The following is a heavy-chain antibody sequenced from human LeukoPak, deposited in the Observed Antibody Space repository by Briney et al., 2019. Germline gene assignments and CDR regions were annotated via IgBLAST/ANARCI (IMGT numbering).Heavy chain of an antibody. CDR3: ARLGHYPNSRTRPNWFDP. D-gene: IGHD1-1*01. J-gene: IGHJ5*02. CDR1: GGSIRDTSYY. V-gene: IGHV4-39*01. Sequence: SETLSLTCTVSGGSIRDTSYYWVWIRQPPGKELEWIGIIYYTGTAYYNLSLKSRVTISVDTSRDQFSLRLSSVTAADTAVYYCARLGHYPNSRTRPNWFDPWGQGTLVSVSS. CDR2: IYYTGTA.